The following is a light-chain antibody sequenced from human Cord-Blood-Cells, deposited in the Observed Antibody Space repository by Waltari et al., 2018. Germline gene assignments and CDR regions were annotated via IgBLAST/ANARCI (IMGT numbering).Light chain of an antibody. CDR2: QDS. J-gene: IGLJ1*01. Sequence: SYELTQPHSVSVSPGQTANITCSGDKLGDKYACWYQQKPGQSPVLVIYQDSKRPSGIPERFSGSNSGNTATLTISGTQAMDEADYYCQAWDSSTAVFGTGTKVTVL. CDR1: KLGDKY. V-gene: IGLV3-1*01. CDR3: QAWDSSTAV.